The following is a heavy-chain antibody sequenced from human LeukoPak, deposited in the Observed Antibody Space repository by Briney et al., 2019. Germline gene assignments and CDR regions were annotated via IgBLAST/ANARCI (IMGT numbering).Heavy chain of an antibody. V-gene: IGHV1-3*01. J-gene: IGHJ4*02. D-gene: IGHD3-22*01. Sequence: ASVKVSCKASGYTFTSYAMHWVRQAPGQRLEWMGWINAGNGNTKYSQKFQGRVTITRDTSASTAYMELSSLRSEDTAVYYCAREVTPYYYDSSGLDYWGQGTLVTVSS. CDR3: AREVTPYYYDSSGLDY. CDR1: GYTFTSYA. CDR2: INAGNGNT.